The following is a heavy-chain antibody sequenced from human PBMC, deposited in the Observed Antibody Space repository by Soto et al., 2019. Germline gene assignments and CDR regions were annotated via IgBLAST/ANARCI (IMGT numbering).Heavy chain of an antibody. J-gene: IGHJ4*02. CDR2: ISYDGTNK. V-gene: IGHV3-30*18. CDR1: GLTFNTFG. CDR3: ANGEVGSSFDY. D-gene: IGHD1-26*01. Sequence: GGSLRLSCAASGLTFNTFGMNWVRQAPGKGLQWVAFISYDGTNKYFGDSVKGRFSISRDNSKDTLYLQLNSLRIEDTALYYCANGEVGSSFDYWGQGTLVTVSS.